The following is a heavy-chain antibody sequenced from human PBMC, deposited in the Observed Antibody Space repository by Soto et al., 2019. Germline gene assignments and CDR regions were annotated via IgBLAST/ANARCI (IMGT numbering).Heavy chain of an antibody. CDR3: ARDPADSMIGIDY. D-gene: IGHD3-16*01. Sequence: ASLKVSCKASGYTFTDYFMHWVRQAPGQGLEWMGWINGNSGGTSYAQKFQGRVAMTRDTSISTAYMELSSLTFDDTAVYYCARDPADSMIGIDYWGQGTLVTVSS. CDR1: GYTFTDYF. V-gene: IGHV1-2*02. CDR2: INGNSGGT. J-gene: IGHJ4*02.